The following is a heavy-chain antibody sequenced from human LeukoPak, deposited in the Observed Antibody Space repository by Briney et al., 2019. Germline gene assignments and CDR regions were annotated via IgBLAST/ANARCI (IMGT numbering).Heavy chain of an antibody. Sequence: SETLSLTCTVSGGSISYYYWSWVRQPPGKGLEWIGYIYHSESTNYNPSLKSRVSISVDTSKNQFSLTLTSVTAADTAVYYCARALLRYDSSSRSLHWDFDLWGRGTLVTVSS. V-gene: IGHV4-59*01. CDR2: IYHSEST. J-gene: IGHJ2*01. D-gene: IGHD3-22*01. CDR3: ARALLRYDSSSRSLHWDFDL. CDR1: GGSISYYY.